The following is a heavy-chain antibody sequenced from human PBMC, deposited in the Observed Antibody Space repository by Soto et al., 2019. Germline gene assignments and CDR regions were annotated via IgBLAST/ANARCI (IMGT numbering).Heavy chain of an antibody. J-gene: IGHJ6*03. CDR1: GGSFSDYY. Sequence: SETLSLTCAVYGGSFSDYYWSWIRQPPGKGLEWIGEINHSGSTNYNPSLKSRITISVDTSKNQFSLKVSSVTAADTAVYYCARGLFGYSGSRYYYYYMDVWGKGTTVTVSS. CDR2: INHSGST. CDR3: ARGLFGYSGSRYYYYYMDV. V-gene: IGHV4-34*01. D-gene: IGHD5-12*01.